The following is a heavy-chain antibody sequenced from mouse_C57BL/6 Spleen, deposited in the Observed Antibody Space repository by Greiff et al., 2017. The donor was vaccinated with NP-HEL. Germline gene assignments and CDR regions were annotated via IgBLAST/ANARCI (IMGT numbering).Heavy chain of an antibody. J-gene: IGHJ2*01. Sequence: VQLQQSDAELVKPGASVKISCKVSGYTFTDHTIHWMKQRPEQGLEWIGYIYPRDGSTKYNEKFKGKATLTADKSSRTAYMQLNSLTSEDSAVYFCARGKGYYSNYEGYYLDYWGQGTTLTVSS. CDR3: ARGKGYYSNYEGYYLDY. CDR1: GYTFTDHT. CDR2: IYPRDGST. D-gene: IGHD2-5*01. V-gene: IGHV1-78*01.